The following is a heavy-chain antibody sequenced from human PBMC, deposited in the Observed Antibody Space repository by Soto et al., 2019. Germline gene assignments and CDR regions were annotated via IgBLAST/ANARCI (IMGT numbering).Heavy chain of an antibody. Sequence: SETLSLTCAVSGGSFSGYIWTWIRQTPGKGLQWIGQIYHSGSTNYNPSLKSRVTISVDKSKNQFSLNLNSVTAADTAVYYCARHSGSYFRDYWGQGTLVTVSS. CDR1: GGSFSGYI. CDR3: ARHSGSYFRDY. D-gene: IGHD1-26*01. J-gene: IGHJ4*02. V-gene: IGHV4-34*01. CDR2: IYHSGST.